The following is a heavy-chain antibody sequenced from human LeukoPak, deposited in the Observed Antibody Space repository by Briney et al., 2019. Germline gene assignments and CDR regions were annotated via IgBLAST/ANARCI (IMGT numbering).Heavy chain of an antibody. CDR2: VFHSGIT. D-gene: IGHD2-2*01. J-gene: IGHJ4*02. CDR3: ARRISTRRGETCSSTSCYFDY. CDR1: GFSISSGYF. V-gene: IGHV4-38-2*01. Sequence: SEALSLTCAVSGFSISSGYFWAWIRQSPGKGLEWIGSVFHSGITYYNPSLKSRITISVDTSKNQFSLRLSSVTAADTAVYYCARRISTRRGETCSSTSCYFDYWGQGALVTVSS.